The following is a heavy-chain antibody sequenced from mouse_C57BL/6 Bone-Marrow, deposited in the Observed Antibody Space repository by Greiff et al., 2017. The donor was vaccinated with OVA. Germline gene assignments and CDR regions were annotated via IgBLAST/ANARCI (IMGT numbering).Heavy chain of an antibody. V-gene: IGHV1-81*01. Sequence: QVHVKQSGAELARPGASVKLSCKASGYTFTSYGISWVKQRTGQGLEWIGEIYPRSGNTYYNEKFKGKATLTADKSSSTAYMELRSLTSEDSAVYFCARRMRYYGSSYNFDYWGQGTTLTVSS. CDR2: IYPRSGNT. J-gene: IGHJ2*01. CDR1: GYTFTSYG. D-gene: IGHD1-1*01. CDR3: ARRMRYYGSSYNFDY.